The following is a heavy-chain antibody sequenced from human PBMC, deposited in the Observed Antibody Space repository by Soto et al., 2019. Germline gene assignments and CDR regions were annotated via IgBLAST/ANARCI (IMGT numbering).Heavy chain of an antibody. CDR3: AKALGYCSGGSCYSGSSAFDI. CDR1: GFTFSSYA. D-gene: IGHD2-15*01. J-gene: IGHJ3*02. Sequence: EVQLLESGGGLVQPGGSLRLSCAASGFTFSSYAMSWVRQAPGKGLEWVSAISGSGGSTYYADSVKGRFTNSRDNSKNTLYLQMNSLRAEDTAVYYCAKALGYCSGGSCYSGSSAFDIWGQGTMVTVSS. V-gene: IGHV3-23*01. CDR2: ISGSGGST.